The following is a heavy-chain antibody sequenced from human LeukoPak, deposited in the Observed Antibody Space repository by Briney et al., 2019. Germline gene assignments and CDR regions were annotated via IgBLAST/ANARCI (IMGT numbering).Heavy chain of an antibody. CDR3: AREEDCSSTSCYIHYYYYMDV. D-gene: IGHD2-2*02. J-gene: IGHJ6*03. CDR2: IYTSGST. CDR1: GGSISSGSYY. V-gene: IGHV4-61*02. Sequence: SETLSLTCTVSGGSISSGSYYWSWIRQPAGKGLEWIGRIYTSGSTNYNPSLKSRVTISVDTSKNQFSLKLSSVTAADTAVYYCAREEDCSSTSCYIHYYYYMDVWGKGTTVTVSS.